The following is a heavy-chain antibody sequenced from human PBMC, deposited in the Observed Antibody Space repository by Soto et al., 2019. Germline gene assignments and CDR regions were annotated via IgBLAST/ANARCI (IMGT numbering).Heavy chain of an antibody. V-gene: IGHV3-30-3*01. Sequence: PGGSLRLSCAASGITFSSYAMHWVRQGPGKGLEWVGVISYDGNNKNVADSVKGRFTVSRDSSKNTLYLQMNSLRVEDTAVYYCARVNRGGDGAFDYWGQGTLVTVSS. CDR3: ARVNRGGDGAFDY. J-gene: IGHJ4*02. D-gene: IGHD2-21*01. CDR1: GITFSSYA. CDR2: ISYDGNNK.